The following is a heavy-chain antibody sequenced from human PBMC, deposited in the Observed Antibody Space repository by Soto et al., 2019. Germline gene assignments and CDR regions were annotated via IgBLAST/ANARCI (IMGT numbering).Heavy chain of an antibody. CDR1: GFTFTNFA. V-gene: IGHV3-30-3*01. D-gene: IGHD3-10*01. CDR3: ASGVAGTPEGLGY. Sequence: QVQLVESGGGVVQPGRSLRLSCAASGFTFTNFAMHWVRQAPGKGLEWMAVISSDVVNNYYAESVKGRFTISRDKSKKTMYLQMNSLRTEDTAVYYCASGVAGTPEGLGYWGQGALVTVSS. J-gene: IGHJ4*02. CDR2: ISSDVVNN.